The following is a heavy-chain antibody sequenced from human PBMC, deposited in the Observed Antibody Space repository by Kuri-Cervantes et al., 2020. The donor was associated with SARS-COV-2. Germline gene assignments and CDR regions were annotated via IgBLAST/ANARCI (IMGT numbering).Heavy chain of an antibody. CDR3: ARDHTKRWPINSYFDY. V-gene: IGHV3-30-3*01. CDR1: GFTFSRYA. CDR2: VSYNGTNK. J-gene: IGHJ4*02. D-gene: IGHD5-24*01. Sequence: LSLTCAGSGFTFSRYAIHCVRQAPGKGLEWVAVVSYNGTNKYYADSVKGRFTISRDNSRNIVYLQMNSLRPEDTALYYCARDHTKRWPINSYFDYWGQGTLVTVSS.